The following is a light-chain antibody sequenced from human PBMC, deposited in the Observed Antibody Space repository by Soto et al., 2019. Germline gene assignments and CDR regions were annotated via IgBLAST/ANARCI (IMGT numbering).Light chain of an antibody. CDR1: QSVGSN. J-gene: IGKJ1*01. CDR2: GAS. Sequence: EVVMTQSPATLSVSPGETATLSCRASQSVGSNLAWYQQKPGQAPRLLIFGASSRATGIPARFSGSGSGTEFSLTISRLEPEDFAVYYCQQYGSSPWTFGQGTKVDIK. CDR3: QQYGSSPWT. V-gene: IGKV3D-15*02.